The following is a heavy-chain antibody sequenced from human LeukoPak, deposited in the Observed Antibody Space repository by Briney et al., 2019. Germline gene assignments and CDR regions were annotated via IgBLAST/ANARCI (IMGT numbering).Heavy chain of an antibody. J-gene: IGHJ4*01. CDR2: INSGGSTT. Sequence: GGSLRLSCAASGFTFSTHWMHWVRHAPGKGLVWVSQINSGGSTTIYADSVEGRFTISRDNAKNTVYLQMNRLGAEDTAVYYCARSLLDWGHGTLVTVSS. V-gene: IGHV3-74*01. CDR1: GFTFSTHW. D-gene: IGHD2-21*01. CDR3: ARSLLD.